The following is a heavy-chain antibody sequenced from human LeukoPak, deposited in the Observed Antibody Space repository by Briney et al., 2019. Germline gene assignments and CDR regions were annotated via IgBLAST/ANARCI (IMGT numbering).Heavy chain of an antibody. CDR3: AREWGLAAVFDY. V-gene: IGHV4-39*02. J-gene: IGHJ4*02. Sequence: SETLSLTCTVSGGSISSSSYYWGWIRQPPGKGLEWIGSIYYSGSTYYNPSLKSRVTISVDTSKNQFSLKLSSVTAADTAVYYCAREWGLAAVFDYWGQGTLVTVSS. CDR2: IYYSGST. D-gene: IGHD6-13*01. CDR1: GGSISSSSYY.